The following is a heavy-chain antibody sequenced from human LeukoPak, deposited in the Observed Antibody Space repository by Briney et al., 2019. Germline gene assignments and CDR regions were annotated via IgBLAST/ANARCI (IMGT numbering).Heavy chain of an antibody. V-gene: IGHV3-74*01. J-gene: IGHJ4*02. CDR2: ITPDGSGA. Sequence: GGSLRLSCAASGFTFSTYWMHWVRQAPGKGLVWVSRITPDGSGAIYADSVKGRFTISRDNAKNTLYLQMNSLRAEDTAVYYCARDYSLWWLTNWGQGTLVTVSS. D-gene: IGHD2-21*01. CDR3: ARDYSLWWLTN. CDR1: GFTFSTYW.